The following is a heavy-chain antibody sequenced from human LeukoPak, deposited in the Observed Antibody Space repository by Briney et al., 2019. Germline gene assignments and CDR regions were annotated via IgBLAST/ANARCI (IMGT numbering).Heavy chain of an antibody. CDR2: IGSGGSSI. Sequence: GGSLRLSCAASGFTFSTYSMNWVRQAPGKGLEWVSYIGSGGSSIDYADSVKGRFTISRDNAKNSLYLQMNSLRAEDTAVYYCARDAAVAVRVRYMDVWGKGTTVTGSS. J-gene: IGHJ6*03. CDR1: GFTFSTYS. CDR3: ARDAAVAVRVRYMDV. D-gene: IGHD6-19*01. V-gene: IGHV3-48*04.